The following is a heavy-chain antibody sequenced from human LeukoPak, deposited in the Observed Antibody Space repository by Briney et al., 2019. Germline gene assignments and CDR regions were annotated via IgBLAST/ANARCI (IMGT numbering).Heavy chain of an antibody. CDR3: AKMGYSSSSGDY. D-gene: IGHD6-6*01. Sequence: GRSLRLSCAASGFTFSGYAMHWVRQAPGKGLEWVAVISYDGSNKYYADSVKGRFTISRDNSKNTLYLQMNSLRAEDTAVYYCAKMGYSSSSGDYWGQGTLVTVSS. V-gene: IGHV3-30*18. J-gene: IGHJ4*02. CDR2: ISYDGSNK. CDR1: GFTFSGYA.